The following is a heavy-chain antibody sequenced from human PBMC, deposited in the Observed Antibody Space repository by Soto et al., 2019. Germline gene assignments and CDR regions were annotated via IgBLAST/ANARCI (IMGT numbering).Heavy chain of an antibody. Sequence: QVQLVQSGAEVKKPGSSVKVSCRVSADTFNSYAISWVRQAPGQGLEWMGGIVPFIGTTNYEERLQGRATITADKSTSTVYMELSSLRSEDTAVYYCARGGFSSSWRFDYWGQGTLVTVSS. D-gene: IGHD6-13*01. J-gene: IGHJ4*02. V-gene: IGHV1-69*06. CDR2: IVPFIGTT. CDR3: ARGGFSSSWRFDY. CDR1: ADTFNSYA.